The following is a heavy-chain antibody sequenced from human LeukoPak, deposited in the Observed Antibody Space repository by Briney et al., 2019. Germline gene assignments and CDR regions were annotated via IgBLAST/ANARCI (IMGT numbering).Heavy chain of an antibody. CDR3: ASPGEGGRLWDFDY. CDR1: GFTFSSYW. D-gene: IGHD2-21*01. CDR2: IKQDGSEK. Sequence: GGSLRLSCAASGFTFSSYWMSWVRQAPGKGLEWVANIKQDGSEKYYEDSVKGRFTISRDNAENSLYLQMNSLRAEDTAVYYCASPGEGGRLWDFDYWGQGTLVTVSS. V-gene: IGHV3-7*01. J-gene: IGHJ4*02.